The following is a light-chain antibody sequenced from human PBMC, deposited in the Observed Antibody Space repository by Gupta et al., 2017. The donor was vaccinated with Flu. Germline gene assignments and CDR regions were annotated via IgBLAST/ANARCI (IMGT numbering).Light chain of an antibody. CDR1: QSLVYSDGNTY. CDR2: KVS. Sequence: DVVMTQSPLSLPVTLGQPASISCRSSQSLVYSDGNTYLNWFQQRPGQSPRRLIYKVSNRDSGVRDRFSGSGSGTDFTLKSSRVEAEDVGVYYYMQCTPWTFGQGTKVEIK. CDR3: MQCTPWT. J-gene: IGKJ1*01. V-gene: IGKV2-30*01.